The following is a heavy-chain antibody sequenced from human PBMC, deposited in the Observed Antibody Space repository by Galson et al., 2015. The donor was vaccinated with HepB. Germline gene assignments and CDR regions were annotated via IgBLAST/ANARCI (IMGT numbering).Heavy chain of an antibody. CDR3: ATVHSSSWYPNQYYFDY. V-gene: IGHV1-24*01. Sequence: SCKVSGYTLTELSMHWARQAPGKGLEWMGGFDPEDGETIYAQKFQGRVTMTEDTSTDTAYMELSSLRSEDTAVYYCATVHSSSWYPNQYYFDYWGQGTLVTVSS. CDR1: GYTLTELS. J-gene: IGHJ4*02. CDR2: FDPEDGET. D-gene: IGHD6-13*01.